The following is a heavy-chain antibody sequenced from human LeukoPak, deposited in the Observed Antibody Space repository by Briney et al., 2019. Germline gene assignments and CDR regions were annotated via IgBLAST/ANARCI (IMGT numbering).Heavy chain of an antibody. D-gene: IGHD3-22*01. CDR1: GFTFSSNS. Sequence: PGGSLRLSCAASGFTFSSNSMNWVRQAPGPGLEWVSSISSSSSYIYYADSVKGRFTISRDNAKNSLYLQMNSLRAEDTAVYYCARERIVVVTSFDYWGQGTLVTVSS. J-gene: IGHJ4*02. CDR3: ARERIVVVTSFDY. CDR2: ISSSSSYI. V-gene: IGHV3-21*01.